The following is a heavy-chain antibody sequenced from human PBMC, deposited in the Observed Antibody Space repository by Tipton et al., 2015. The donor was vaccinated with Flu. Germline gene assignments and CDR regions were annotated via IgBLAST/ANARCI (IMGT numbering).Heavy chain of an antibody. CDR1: GFTLSRYW. V-gene: IGHV3-74*01. Sequence: GSLRLSCAASGFTLSRYWMHWVRQAPGEGLVWLSRINGDGSSTGYTDSVKGRFTISGDNAKNTLYLQMNSLRVEDTAVYYCAREGRAGAGATPTRAFDIWGQGTMVTVSS. CDR2: INGDGSST. CDR3: AREGRAGAGATPTRAFDI. J-gene: IGHJ3*02. D-gene: IGHD1-26*01.